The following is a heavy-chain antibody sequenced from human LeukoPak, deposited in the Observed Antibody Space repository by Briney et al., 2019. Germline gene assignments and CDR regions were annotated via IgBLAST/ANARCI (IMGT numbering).Heavy chain of an antibody. D-gene: IGHD5-24*01. CDR3: ARGRRDGYNFYWYFDL. J-gene: IGHJ2*01. Sequence: PSETLSLTCTVSGGSISSDNYYWGWIRQPPGKGLEWIGCIFPSGSTNYNSSLKSRVTISVDTSKNQFSLKVSSVTAADTAVYYCARGRRDGYNFYWYFDLWGRGTLVTVSS. V-gene: IGHV4-39*07. CDR1: GGSISSDNYY. CDR2: IFPSGST.